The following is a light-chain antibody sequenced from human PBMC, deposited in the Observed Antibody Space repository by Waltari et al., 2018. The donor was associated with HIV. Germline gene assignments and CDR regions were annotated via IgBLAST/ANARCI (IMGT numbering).Light chain of an antibody. Sequence: QSALTQPASVSGSLGQSITIACTGRSSDVGPHQYVCWYQQPPGTAPKLIIYEVRDRPSGVSNRFSGSKSGNTASLTISGLRAEDEATYYCSSYTVTSTLIFGGGTDLTV. CDR2: EVR. V-gene: IGLV2-14*01. J-gene: IGLJ2*01. CDR1: SSDVGPHQY. CDR3: SSYTVTSTLI.